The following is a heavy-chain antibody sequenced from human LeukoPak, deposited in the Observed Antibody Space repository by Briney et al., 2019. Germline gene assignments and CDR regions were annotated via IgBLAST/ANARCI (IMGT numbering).Heavy chain of an antibody. CDR1: GFTFSSYG. J-gene: IGHJ6*02. CDR3: AKEGSVVPAAIYYYYGMDV. V-gene: IGHV3-30*18. D-gene: IGHD2-2*01. Sequence: PGGSLRLSCAASGFTFSSYGMHWVRQAPGKGLEWVAVISYDGSNKYYADSVKGRFTISRDNSKNTLYLQMNSLRAEDTAVYYCAKEGSVVPAAIYYYYGMDVWGQGTTVTVSS. CDR2: ISYDGSNK.